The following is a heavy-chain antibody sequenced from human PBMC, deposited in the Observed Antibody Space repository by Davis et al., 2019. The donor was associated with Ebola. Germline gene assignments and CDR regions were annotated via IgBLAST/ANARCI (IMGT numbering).Heavy chain of an antibody. CDR3: ARGPYYYDSSGYYRNWFDP. D-gene: IGHD3-22*01. J-gene: IGHJ5*02. CDR1: GGSISSHY. CDR2: IYYSGST. V-gene: IGHV4-59*08. Sequence: PSETLSLTCTVSGGSISSHYWSWIRQPPGKGLEWIGYIYYSGSTNYNPSLKSRVTISVDTSKNQFSLKLSSVTAADTAVYYCARGPYYYDSSGYYRNWFDPWGQGTLVTVSS.